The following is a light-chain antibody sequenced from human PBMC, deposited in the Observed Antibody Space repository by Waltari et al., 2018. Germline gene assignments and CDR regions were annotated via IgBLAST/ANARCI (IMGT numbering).Light chain of an antibody. CDR2: GTS. Sequence: VLTQSPGTLSLSPGEKATLSCRASQSVSNNYLLWYTQKPGQAPRVLIYGTSNRATGIPDRFSGSGSGTDFTLTISRLEPEDFAVYYCQQFVSSPRTFGQGTKVEFK. V-gene: IGKV3-20*01. CDR3: QQFVSSPRT. J-gene: IGKJ1*01. CDR1: QSVSNNY.